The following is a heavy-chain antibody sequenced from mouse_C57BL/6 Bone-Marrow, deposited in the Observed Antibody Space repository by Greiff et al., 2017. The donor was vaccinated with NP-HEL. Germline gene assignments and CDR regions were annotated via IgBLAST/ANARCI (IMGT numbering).Heavy chain of an antibody. J-gene: IGHJ3*01. CDR1: GFTFSDYY. V-gene: IGHV5-12*01. CDR2: ISNGGGST. D-gene: IGHD2-3*01. CDR3: ARRSDGYSFAY. Sequence: DVHLVESGGGLVQPGGSLKLSCAASGFTFSDYYMYWVRQTPEKRLEWVAYISNGGGSTYYPDTVKGRFTISRDNAKNTLYLQMSRLKSENTAMYYCARRSDGYSFAYWGQGTLVTVSA.